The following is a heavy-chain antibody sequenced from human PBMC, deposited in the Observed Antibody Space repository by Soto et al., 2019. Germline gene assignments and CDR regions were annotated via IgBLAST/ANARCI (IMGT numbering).Heavy chain of an antibody. V-gene: IGHV4-34*01. CDR3: ARGSSSSGWYDRVWFVDY. CDR1: GGSFRAYY. D-gene: IGHD6-19*01. CDR2: INHSGIT. J-gene: IGHJ4*02. Sequence: QVQLQQWGAGLLKPSETLSLTCAVYGGSFRAYYWSWIRQPPGQGLERSGEINHSGITNSNPSLNSRVTRSVDKSTNKFSLRLSAVTAADTAGYYCARGSSSSGWYDRVWFVDYWGQGTPVPVSA.